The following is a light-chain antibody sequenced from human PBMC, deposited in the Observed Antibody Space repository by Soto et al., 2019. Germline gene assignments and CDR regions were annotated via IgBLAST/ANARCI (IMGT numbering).Light chain of an antibody. CDR3: QQYDSFPRT. CDR1: QTISRW. CDR2: XXS. V-gene: IGKV1-5*03. Sequence: DIQMTQSPSTLSASIGDRVTITCRASQTISRWLAWYQQKPTXXXXXLXXXXSTLDSGLKPRFSGSGYATEFHLTLTSLQPADSATYYSQQYDSFPRTFRPGTKV. J-gene: IGKJ1*01.